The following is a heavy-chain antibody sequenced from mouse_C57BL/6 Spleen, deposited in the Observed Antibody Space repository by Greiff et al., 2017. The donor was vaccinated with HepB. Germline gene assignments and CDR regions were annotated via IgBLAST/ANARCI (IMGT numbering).Heavy chain of an antibody. CDR1: GYTFTDYY. V-gene: IGHV1-76*01. D-gene: IGHD2-5*01. CDR2: IYPGSGNT. J-gene: IGHJ4*01. CDR3: ARGGSNPYYAMDY. Sequence: VQLQQSGAELVRPGASVKLSCKASGYTFTDYYINWVKQRPGQGLEWIARIYPGSGNTYYNEKFKGKATLTAEKSSSTAYMQLSSLTSEDSAVYFCARGGSNPYYAMDYWGQGTSVTVSS.